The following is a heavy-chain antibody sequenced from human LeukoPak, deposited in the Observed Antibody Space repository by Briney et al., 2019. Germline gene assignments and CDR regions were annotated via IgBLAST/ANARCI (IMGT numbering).Heavy chain of an antibody. D-gene: IGHD3-22*01. Sequence: SQTLSLTCTVSGGSISSGDYYWSWIRQPPGKGLEWIGYIYYSGSTYYNPSLKSRVTISVDTSKNQFPLKLSSVTAADTAVYYCARLDSSGYSPIFDYWGQGTLVTVSS. J-gene: IGHJ4*02. CDR3: ARLDSSGYSPIFDY. CDR1: GGSISSGDYY. CDR2: IYYSGST. V-gene: IGHV4-30-4*01.